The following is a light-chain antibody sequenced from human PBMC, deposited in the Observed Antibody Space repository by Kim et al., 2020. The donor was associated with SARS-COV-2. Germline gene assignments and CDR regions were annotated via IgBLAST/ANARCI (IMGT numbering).Light chain of an antibody. V-gene: IGLV2-8*01. CDR3: SSYAGSNSWV. CDR2: EVS. CDR1: SSDVGGYNY. Sequence: QSALTQPPSASGSPGQSVTISCTGTSSDVGGYNYVSWYQHHPGKAPKLMIYEVSKRPSGVPDRFSGSKSGNTASLTVSGLQAEDEADYYCSSYAGSNSWVFGGGTQLTVL. J-gene: IGLJ3*02.